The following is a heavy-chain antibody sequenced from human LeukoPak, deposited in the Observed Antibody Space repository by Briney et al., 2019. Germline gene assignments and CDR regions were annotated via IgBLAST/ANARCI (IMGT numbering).Heavy chain of an antibody. V-gene: IGHV4-59*12. CDR3: ASASYDFWSGYLDY. Sequence: SEPLSLPFPVSDDSINTFYWSWIRPPPGKGLEWIGYIYYNGNTKYNPSLKSRVTIPIDTSKNQFSLKLSSVTAADTAVYYCASASYDFWSGYLDYWGQGTLVTVSS. J-gene: IGHJ4*02. D-gene: IGHD3-3*01. CDR2: IYYNGNT. CDR1: DDSINTFY.